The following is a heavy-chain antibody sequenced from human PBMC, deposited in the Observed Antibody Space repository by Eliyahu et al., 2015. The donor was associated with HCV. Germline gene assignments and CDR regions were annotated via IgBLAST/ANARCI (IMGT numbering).Heavy chain of an antibody. J-gene: IGHJ3*02. Sequence: LEWIGVIYYGGSTYYNPSLKSRVIISVDTSKNQFSLGLRSVTAADTAVYYCARRQEGNLGAFDIWGQGTLVTVSS. D-gene: IGHD7-27*01. CDR3: ARRQEGNLGAFDI. CDR2: IYYGGST. V-gene: IGHV4-39*01.